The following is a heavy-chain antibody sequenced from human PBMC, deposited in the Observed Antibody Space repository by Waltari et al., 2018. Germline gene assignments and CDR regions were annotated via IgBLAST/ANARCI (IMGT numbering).Heavy chain of an antibody. V-gene: IGHV4-38-2*01. CDR3: TRSSGYYSFSY. Sequence: QVQMQESGPGLVKPSETLSLNCDVSGYSISGYFWGWIRQPPGKGLEWIGSIFHSGKTYYNPSLKSRVTLAVDTSKNQISLKLSSVTDADTTVYYCTRSSGYYSFSYWGQGTLVTVSS. D-gene: IGHD3-22*01. CDR2: IFHSGKT. CDR1: GYSISGYF. J-gene: IGHJ4*02.